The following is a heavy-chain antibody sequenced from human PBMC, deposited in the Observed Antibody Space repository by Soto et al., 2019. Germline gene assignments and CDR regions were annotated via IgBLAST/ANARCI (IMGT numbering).Heavy chain of an antibody. V-gene: IGHV1-18*01. CDR1: GYTFTSYG. CDR3: ARGYYDSSGYLFDY. D-gene: IGHD3-22*01. J-gene: IGHJ4*02. Sequence: ASVKVSCKASGYTFTSYGIGWVRQAPGQGLEWMGWISAYNGSTSYAQKFQGRVTMTRDTSTSTVYMELSSLRSEDTAVYYCARGYYDSSGYLFDYWGQGTLVTVSS. CDR2: ISAYNGST.